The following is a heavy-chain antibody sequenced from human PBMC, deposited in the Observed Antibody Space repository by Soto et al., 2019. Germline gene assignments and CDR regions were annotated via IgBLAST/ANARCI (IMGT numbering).Heavy chain of an antibody. Sequence: QVQLVESGGGVVQPGRSLRLSCAASGFTFSSYAMHWVRQAPGKGLEWVAVISYDGSNKYYADSVKGRFTISRDNSKNPLYLQMNSLRAEDTAVYYCARQHIVVVTAIGPYFDYWGQGTLVTVSS. J-gene: IGHJ4*02. CDR1: GFTFSSYA. CDR2: ISYDGSNK. V-gene: IGHV3-30-3*01. CDR3: ARQHIVVVTAIGPYFDY. D-gene: IGHD2-21*02.